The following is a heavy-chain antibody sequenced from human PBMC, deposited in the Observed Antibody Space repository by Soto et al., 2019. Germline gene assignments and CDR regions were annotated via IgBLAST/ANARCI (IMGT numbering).Heavy chain of an antibody. J-gene: IGHJ4*02. CDR1: GYTFTSYG. CDR3: AREYCSGGSCYFGLYYFDY. D-gene: IGHD2-15*01. Sequence: ASLKISCKAAGYTFTSYGISWVRQAPGQGLEWMGWISAYNGNTNYAQKLQGRVTMTTDTSTSTAYMELRSLRSDDTAVYYCAREYCSGGSCYFGLYYFDYWGQGTLVTVSS. CDR2: ISAYNGNT. V-gene: IGHV1-18*01.